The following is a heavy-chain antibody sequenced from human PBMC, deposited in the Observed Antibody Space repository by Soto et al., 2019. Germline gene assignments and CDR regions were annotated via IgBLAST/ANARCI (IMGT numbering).Heavy chain of an antibody. CDR2: INPSGGST. Sequence: QVQLVQSGAEVKKPGASVKVSCKASGYTFTSYYMHWVRQAPGQGLEWMGIINPSGGSTSYEQKFQGRVTMTRDTSTSTVYMELSSLRSEDTAVYYCAREGITIFGVVIPKTYYYYGMDVWGQGTTVTVSS. J-gene: IGHJ6*02. CDR1: GYTFTSYY. CDR3: AREGITIFGVVIPKTYYYYGMDV. D-gene: IGHD3-3*01. V-gene: IGHV1-46*01.